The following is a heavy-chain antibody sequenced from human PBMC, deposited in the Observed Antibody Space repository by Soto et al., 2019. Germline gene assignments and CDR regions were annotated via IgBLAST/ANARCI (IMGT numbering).Heavy chain of an antibody. CDR2: ISYDGSNK. CDR3: ARSTIAVADGFDP. Sequence: GGSLRLSCAASGFTFSSYAMHWVRQAPGKGLEWVAVISYDGSNKYYADSVKGRFTISRDNSKNTLYLQMNSLRAEDTAVYYCARSTIAVADGFDPWGQGTLVTVSS. CDR1: GFTFSSYA. J-gene: IGHJ5*02. D-gene: IGHD6-19*01. V-gene: IGHV3-30-3*01.